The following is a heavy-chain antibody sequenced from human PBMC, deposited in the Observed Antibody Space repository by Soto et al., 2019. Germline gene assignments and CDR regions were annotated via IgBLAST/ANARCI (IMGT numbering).Heavy chain of an antibody. D-gene: IGHD2-15*01. CDR2: IYYSGST. V-gene: IGHV4-31*03. CDR3: ARVFGGGYCSGGSCYAFDY. Sequence: SETLSLTCTVSGGSISSGGYYWSWIRQHPGKGLEWIGYIYYSGSTYYNPSLKSRVTISVDTSKNQFSLKLSSVTAADTAVYYCARVFGGGYCSGGSCYAFDYWGQGTLVTVSS. CDR1: GGSISSGGYY. J-gene: IGHJ4*02.